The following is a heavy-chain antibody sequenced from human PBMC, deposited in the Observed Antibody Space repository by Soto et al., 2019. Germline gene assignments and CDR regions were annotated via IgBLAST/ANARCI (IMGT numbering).Heavy chain of an antibody. Sequence: SETLSLTCAVYGGSFSGYYWSWIRQPPGKGLEWIGEINHSGSTNYNPSLKSRVTISVDTSKNQFSLKLSYVTAADTAVSYCARGHSSGWYQSDYWGQGTLVTVSS. CDR3: ARGHSSGWYQSDY. CDR2: INHSGST. J-gene: IGHJ4*02. V-gene: IGHV4-34*01. D-gene: IGHD6-19*01. CDR1: GGSFSGYY.